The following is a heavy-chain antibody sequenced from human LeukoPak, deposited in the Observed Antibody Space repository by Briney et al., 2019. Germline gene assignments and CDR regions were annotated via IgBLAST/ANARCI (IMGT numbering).Heavy chain of an antibody. CDR3: ARVKGRLPNPYDAFDI. CDR1: GYTFTCYY. V-gene: IGHV1-2*02. Sequence: ASVKVSCKASGYTFTCYYMHWVRQAPGQGLEWMGWINPNSGGTNYAQKFQGRVTMTRDTSISTAYMELSRLRSDDTAVYYCARVKGRLPNPYDAFDIWGQGTMVTVSS. J-gene: IGHJ3*02. D-gene: IGHD5-18*01. CDR2: INPNSGGT.